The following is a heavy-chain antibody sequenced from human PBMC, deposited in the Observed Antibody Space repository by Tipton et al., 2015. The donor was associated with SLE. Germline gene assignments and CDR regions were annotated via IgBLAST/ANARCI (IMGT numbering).Heavy chain of an antibody. D-gene: IGHD4-23*01. CDR1: GGSFSGYY. V-gene: IGHV4-34*01. J-gene: IGHJ4*02. CDR3: ARNHGGNPFDY. Sequence: TLSLTCAVYGGSFSGYYWSWIRQPPGKGLEWIGEINHSGSTNYNPSLKSRATISVDTSKNQFSLKLSSVTAADTAVYYCARNHGGNPFDYWGQGTLVTVSS. CDR2: INHSGST.